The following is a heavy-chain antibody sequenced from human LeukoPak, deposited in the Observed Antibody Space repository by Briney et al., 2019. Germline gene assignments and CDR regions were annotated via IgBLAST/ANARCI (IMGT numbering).Heavy chain of an antibody. CDR3: ARDQYYYDSSGYLFDY. CDR2: IHTRST. D-gene: IGHD3-22*01. CDR1: GGSISSGSYY. V-gene: IGHV4-61*02. J-gene: IGHJ4*02. Sequence: PSETLSLTCTVSGGSISSGSYYWSWIRQPAGKGLEWIGRIHTRSTNYNPSLKSRVTMSVDTSKNQFSLKLSSVTAADTAVYYCARDQYYYDSSGYLFDYWGQGTLVTVSS.